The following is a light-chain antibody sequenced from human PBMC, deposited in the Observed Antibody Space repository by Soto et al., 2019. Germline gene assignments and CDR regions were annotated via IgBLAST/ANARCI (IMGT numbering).Light chain of an antibody. Sequence: ELVLTQSPATLSLSPGERATLSCRASQSVSSSYLAWYQQKPGQAPRLLIYDTSSRATGIPDRFSGGGSGTDFTLTISRLEPEDFAVYYCQHYGSSRTFGQGTKVDIK. J-gene: IGKJ1*01. CDR1: QSVSSSY. CDR3: QHYGSSRT. V-gene: IGKV3-20*01. CDR2: DTS.